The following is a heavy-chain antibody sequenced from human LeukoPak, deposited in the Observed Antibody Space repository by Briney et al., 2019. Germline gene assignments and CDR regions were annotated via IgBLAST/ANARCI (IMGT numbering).Heavy chain of an antibody. Sequence: GGSLRLSCAASGFTVSSNYMSWVRQAPGKGLEWVSIIYSGGSTYYADSVKGRFTISRDNSKNTLYLQMNSLRAEDTAVYYCARVSADGYTFDGMDVWGQGTTVTVSS. CDR1: GFTVSSNY. J-gene: IGHJ6*02. D-gene: IGHD5-18*01. V-gene: IGHV3-53*01. CDR3: ARVSADGYTFDGMDV. CDR2: IYSGGST.